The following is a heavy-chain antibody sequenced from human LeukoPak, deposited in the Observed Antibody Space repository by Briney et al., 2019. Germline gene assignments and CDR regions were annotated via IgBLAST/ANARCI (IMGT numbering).Heavy chain of an antibody. CDR2: TNPRDSDT. V-gene: IGHV5-51*01. CDR1: GYSFTSYW. Sequence: GESLKISCKGSGYSFTSYWIGWVRQMPGKGLEWMGITNPRDSDTRYSPSFQGQVTISADKSISTAYLQWSSLKASDTGIYYCARSTRYYDAFDIWGQGTMVTVSS. CDR3: ARSTRYYDAFDI. J-gene: IGHJ3*02. D-gene: IGHD3-10*01.